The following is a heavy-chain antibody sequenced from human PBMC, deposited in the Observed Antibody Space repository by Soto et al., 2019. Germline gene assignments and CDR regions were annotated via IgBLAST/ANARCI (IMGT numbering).Heavy chain of an antibody. CDR2: IYYSGST. CDR1: GGSISSYY. Sequence: SETLSLTCTVSGGSISSYYWSWIRQPPGKGLEWIGYIYYSGSTNYNPSLKSRVTISVDTSKNQFSLKLSSVIAADTAVHYCAGDRFDAFDIWVQVTMVTVSS. CDR3: AGDRFDAFDI. J-gene: IGHJ3*02. V-gene: IGHV4-59*01.